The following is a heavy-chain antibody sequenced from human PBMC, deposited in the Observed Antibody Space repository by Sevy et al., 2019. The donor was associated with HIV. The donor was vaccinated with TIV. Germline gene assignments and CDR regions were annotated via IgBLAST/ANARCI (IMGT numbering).Heavy chain of an antibody. Sequence: GGSLRLSCAASGFTFSKYSISWVRQPPGKGREWVSTLSFVCGEINYADSVKGRFTISRDNSKGSVYLQTNNLRPEDTAVYYCAREGCTKPHDYWGQGTLGTVSS. CDR3: AREGCTKPHDY. V-gene: IGHV3-23*01. CDR2: LSFVCGEI. D-gene: IGHD2-8*01. J-gene: IGHJ4*02. CDR1: GFTFSKYS.